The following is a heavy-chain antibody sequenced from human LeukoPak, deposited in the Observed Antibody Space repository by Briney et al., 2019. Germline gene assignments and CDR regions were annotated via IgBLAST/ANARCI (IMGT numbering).Heavy chain of an antibody. J-gene: IGHJ5*02. D-gene: IGHD4-17*01. CDR2: IYHSGST. CDR1: GGSISSGGYS. CDR3: ARVDDYGDYGRFDP. V-gene: IGHV4-30-2*01. Sequence: PSQTLSLTCAVSGGSISSGGYSWSWIRQPPGTGLEWIGYIYHSGSTYYNPSLKSRVTISVDRSKNQFSLKLSSVTAADTAVYYCARVDDYGDYGRFDPWGQGTLVTVSS.